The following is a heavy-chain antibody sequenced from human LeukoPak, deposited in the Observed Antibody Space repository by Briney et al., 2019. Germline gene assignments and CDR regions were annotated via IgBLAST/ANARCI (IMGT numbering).Heavy chain of an antibody. V-gene: IGHV4-61*03. Sequence: SSETLSLTCTVSGGSVSSPDSYWSWIRQPPGKGLEWIGNVYYIGTTTYNSSLETRVTISVDKSKNHFSLILTSVTAADTAIYFCARNTSSSPWFDPWGQGTLVTISS. D-gene: IGHD6-6*01. J-gene: IGHJ5*02. CDR1: GGSVSSPDSY. CDR3: ARNTSSSPWFDP. CDR2: VYYIGTT.